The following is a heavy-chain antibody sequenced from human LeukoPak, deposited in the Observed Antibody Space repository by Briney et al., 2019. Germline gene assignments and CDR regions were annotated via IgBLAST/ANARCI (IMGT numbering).Heavy chain of an antibody. CDR3: ATSFGPVIAAAGTGAD. Sequence: GGSLRLSCAASGFTFSSYDMSWVRQAPGKGLEWVSTISASGGYTYYADAVKGRFTISRDNSKNTLYLQMNSLRAEDTAVYYCATSFGPVIAAAGTGADWGQGTLVTVSS. D-gene: IGHD6-13*01. V-gene: IGHV3-23*01. CDR2: ISASGGYT. J-gene: IGHJ4*02. CDR1: GFTFSSYD.